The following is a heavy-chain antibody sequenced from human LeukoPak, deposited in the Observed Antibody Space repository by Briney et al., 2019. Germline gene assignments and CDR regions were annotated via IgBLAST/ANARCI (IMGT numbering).Heavy chain of an antibody. V-gene: IGHV4-59*08. Sequence: SETLSLTCTVSGGSISSYYWNWIRQPPGKGLEWIGYIYYSGSTNYNPSLKSRVTISVDTSKNQFSLKLSSVTAADTAVYYCARSPPPQLRFLEWLLSVSSYYFDYWGQGTLVTVSS. D-gene: IGHD3-3*01. CDR1: GGSISSYY. CDR3: ARSPPPQLRFLEWLLSVSSYYFDY. CDR2: IYYSGST. J-gene: IGHJ4*02.